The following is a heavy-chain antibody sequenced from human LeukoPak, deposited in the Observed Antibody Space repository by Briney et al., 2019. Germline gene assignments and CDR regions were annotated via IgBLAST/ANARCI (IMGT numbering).Heavy chain of an antibody. CDR3: AREVAVGIGAYNF. Sequence: PGGSLRLSCVASRFTFTSFYMSWVRQAPGKGLEWVANINLDGSEQYYVDSVKGRFTISRDNAKNSLYLQMNSLWAEDTAVYYCAREVAVGIGAYNFWGQGTLVTVSS. V-gene: IGHV3-7*01. D-gene: IGHD6-13*01. CDR1: RFTFTSFY. J-gene: IGHJ4*02. CDR2: INLDGSEQ.